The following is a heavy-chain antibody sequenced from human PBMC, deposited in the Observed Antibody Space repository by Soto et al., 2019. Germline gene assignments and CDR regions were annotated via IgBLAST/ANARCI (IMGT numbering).Heavy chain of an antibody. V-gene: IGHV3-30*03. Sequence: PGQSLRLSCAASGFTFSSYGMHWDRQAPGKGLEWVAVIPYDGSNKNYADSVKGRITSSRDNSKSTLHLQMNSLRAEDSAVYYWARDPEEMATMGPLIYWAKGTLVTVSS. CDR2: IPYDGSNK. D-gene: IGHD5-12*01. J-gene: IGHJ4*02. CDR1: GFTFSSYG. CDR3: ARDPEEMATMGPLIY.